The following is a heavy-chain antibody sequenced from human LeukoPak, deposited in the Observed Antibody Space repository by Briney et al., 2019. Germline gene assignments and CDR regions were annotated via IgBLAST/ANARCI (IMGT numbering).Heavy chain of an antibody. CDR3: ARVAIHGSGSYH. Sequence: PGGSLRLSCAASGFTFSSYSINWVRQAPGKGPEWVSCVSSTSSFIYYADSVKGRFTISRDNAKNSLYLQMNSLRAEDTAVYYCARVAIHGSGSYHWGQGTLVTVSS. CDR2: VSSTSSFI. CDR1: GFTFSSYS. V-gene: IGHV3-21*01. D-gene: IGHD3-10*01. J-gene: IGHJ5*02.